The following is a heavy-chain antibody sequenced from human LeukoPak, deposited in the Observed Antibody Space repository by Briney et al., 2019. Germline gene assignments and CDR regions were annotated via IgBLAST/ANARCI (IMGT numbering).Heavy chain of an antibody. V-gene: IGHV3-23*01. CDR1: GFTFSSYA. D-gene: IGHD3-3*01. J-gene: IGHJ4*02. Sequence: GGSLRLSCAASGFTFSSYAMSWVRQAPGKGLEWVSAISGSGGSTYYADSVKGRFTISRDNSKNTLYLQMNSLRAEDTAVYYCEKSTIFGVVIYWGQGTLVTVSS. CDR2: ISGSGGST. CDR3: EKSTIFGVVIY.